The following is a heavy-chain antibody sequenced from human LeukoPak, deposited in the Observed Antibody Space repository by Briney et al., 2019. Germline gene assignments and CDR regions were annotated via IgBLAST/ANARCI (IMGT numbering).Heavy chain of an antibody. CDR2: TNPNTGGT. V-gene: IGHV1-2*02. CDR3: ASVEMATIGFEH. Sequence: GASVKVSCKASGYSFIGYHIHWVRQAPGQGLEWMGWTNPNTGGTKYAQKFQGRVTMTRDTSISTAYMELSSLRSDDTAVYFCASVEMATIGFEHWGQGTLVTVSS. J-gene: IGHJ4*02. CDR1: GYSFIGYH. D-gene: IGHD5-24*01.